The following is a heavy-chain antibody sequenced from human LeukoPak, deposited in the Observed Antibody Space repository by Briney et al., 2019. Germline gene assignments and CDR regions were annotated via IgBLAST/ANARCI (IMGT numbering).Heavy chain of an antibody. CDR3: TTVSHFYL. J-gene: IGHJ4*02. V-gene: IGHV3-15*01. CDR1: GFTFINAW. Sequence: GGSLRLSCATSGFTFINAWLSWVRQAPGKGLEWVGRIKSDGTTDYAAPVKGRSTISRDVSKATLYLQMNSLKTEDTAIYYCTTVSHFYLGGQGTLVTVSS. D-gene: IGHD2/OR15-2a*01. CDR2: IKSDGTT.